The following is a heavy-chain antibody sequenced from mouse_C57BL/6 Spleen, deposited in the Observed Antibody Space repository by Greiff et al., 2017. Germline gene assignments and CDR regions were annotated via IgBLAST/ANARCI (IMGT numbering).Heavy chain of an antibody. V-gene: IGHV1-69*01. D-gene: IGHD2-4*01. CDR1: GYTFTSYW. CDR3: AKGYDYDAYYFDD. CDR2: IDPSDSYT. J-gene: IGHJ2*01. Sequence: QVQLQQPGAELVMPGASVKLSCKASGYTFTSYWMHWVKQRPGQGLEWIGEIDPSDSYTNYNQKFKGKSTLTVDKSSSTAYMQLSSLTSEDSAVYYCAKGYDYDAYYFDDWGKGTTLTVSS.